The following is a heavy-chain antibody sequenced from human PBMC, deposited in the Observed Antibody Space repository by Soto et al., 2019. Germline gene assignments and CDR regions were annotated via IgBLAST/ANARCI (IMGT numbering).Heavy chain of an antibody. CDR2: IYYSGSM. CDR1: GGSIGSYY. J-gene: IGHJ4*02. V-gene: IGHV4-59*01. Sequence: SETLSLTCTVSGGSIGSYYWSWIRQPPGKGLEWIGYIYYSGSMNYNPSLKSRVIISDDTSKNQIFLRLSSVTAADTAVYYCARVGLYYDILTGYYTDPHYFDYWGQGTLVSVSS. D-gene: IGHD3-9*01. CDR3: ARVGLYYDILTGYYTDPHYFDY.